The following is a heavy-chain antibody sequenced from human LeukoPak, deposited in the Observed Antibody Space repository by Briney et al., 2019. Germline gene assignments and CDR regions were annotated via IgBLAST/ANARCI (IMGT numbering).Heavy chain of an antibody. CDR1: GYIFTGYY. J-gene: IGHJ4*02. CDR3: ARDGVGCDSTSCPTPH. V-gene: IGHV1-2*06. D-gene: IGHD2-2*01. CDR2: INPNSGGT. Sequence: ASVKVSCKASGYIFTGYYIHWVRQAPGQGLEWMGRINPNSGGTNSAQKFQGRVTMTRDTSINTAYMELNSLRSDDTAVYYCARDGVGCDSTSCPTPHWGQGTQVTVSS.